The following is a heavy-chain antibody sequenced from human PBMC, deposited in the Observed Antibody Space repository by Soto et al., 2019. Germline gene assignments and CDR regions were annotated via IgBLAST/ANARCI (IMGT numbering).Heavy chain of an antibody. CDR3: ARGRYGDY. Sequence: QVHLVQSGAEVKKPGASVKVSCKASGYTFTSYGITWVRQAPGQGLEWMGWISAHNGNTDYAQKLQGRVIVTRDTSTTTAYMELRSLITDDTAVYYCARGRYGDYWGQGDLVTVSS. CDR2: ISAHNGNT. V-gene: IGHV1-18*01. CDR1: GYTFTSYG. D-gene: IGHD1-1*01. J-gene: IGHJ4*02.